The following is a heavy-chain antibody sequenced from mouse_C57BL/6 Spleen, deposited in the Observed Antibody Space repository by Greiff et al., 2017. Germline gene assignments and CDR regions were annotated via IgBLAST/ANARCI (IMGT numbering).Heavy chain of an antibody. J-gene: IGHJ2*01. V-gene: IGHV5-9-1*02. CDR2: ISSGGDYI. Sequence: DVKLQESGEGLVKPGGSLKLSCAASGFTFSSYAMSWVRQTPEKRLEWVAYISSGGDYIYYADTVKGRFTISRDNARNTLYLQMSSLKSEDTAMYYCTRAYYGLDYWGQGTTLTVSS. CDR3: TRAYYGLDY. CDR1: GFTFSSYA. D-gene: IGHD1-1*01.